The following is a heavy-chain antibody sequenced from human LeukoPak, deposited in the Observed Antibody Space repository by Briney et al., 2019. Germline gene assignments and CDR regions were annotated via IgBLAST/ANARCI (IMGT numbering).Heavy chain of an antibody. CDR3: ANHSPEPFDY. CDR1: GFSFSSYW. D-gene: IGHD5-18*01. Sequence: GGSLRLSCAASGFSFSSYWMSWVRQAPGKGLEWVANIKQDGSEKYYVDSVKGRFTMSRYNAKTSLYLQMNRLRAEDTAVYYCANHSPEPFDYWGQGTLVTVSS. V-gene: IGHV3-7*03. CDR2: IKQDGSEK. J-gene: IGHJ4*02.